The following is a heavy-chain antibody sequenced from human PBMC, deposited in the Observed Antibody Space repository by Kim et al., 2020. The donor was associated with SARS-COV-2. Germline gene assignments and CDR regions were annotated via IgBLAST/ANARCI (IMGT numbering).Heavy chain of an antibody. CDR1: GGSISSGGYY. Sequence: SETLSLTCTVSGGSISSGGYYWSWIRQHPGKGLEWIGYIYYSGSTYYNPSLKSRVTISVDTSKNQFSLKLSSVTAADTAVYYCARGKQYDMDYWGQGTLVTVSS. D-gene: IGHD4-4*01. CDR2: IYYSGST. CDR3: ARGKQYDMDY. J-gene: IGHJ4*02. V-gene: IGHV4-31*03.